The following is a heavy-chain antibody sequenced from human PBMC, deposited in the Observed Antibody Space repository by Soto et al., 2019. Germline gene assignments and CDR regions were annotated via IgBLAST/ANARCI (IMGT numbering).Heavy chain of an antibody. V-gene: IGHV3-21*06. J-gene: IGHJ4*02. D-gene: IGHD6-13*01. CDR1: GFTFTSYT. CDR2: ISSSSDYI. Sequence: AGGSLRLSCAASGFTFTSYTMNWVRQAPGKGLGWVSSISSSSDYIYYADSMKGRVTISRDNAKNSLFLDMNSLTGEDTAVYYCARARVYATGPLDFWGQGTLVTVSS. CDR3: ARARVYATGPLDF.